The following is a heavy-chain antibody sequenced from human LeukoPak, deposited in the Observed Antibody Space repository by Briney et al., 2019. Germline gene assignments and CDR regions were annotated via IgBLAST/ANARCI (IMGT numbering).Heavy chain of an antibody. CDR2: IYYSGST. V-gene: IGHV4-30-4*01. Sequence: PSETLSLTCTVSGGSISSGDYYWSWIRQPPGKGLEWIGYIYYSGSTYYNPSLKSRVTISVDTSKNQFSLKLSSVTAADTAVYYCARDTTGVGYFQHWGQGTLVTVSS. CDR1: GGSISSGDYY. D-gene: IGHD1-1*01. J-gene: IGHJ1*01. CDR3: ARDTTGVGYFQH.